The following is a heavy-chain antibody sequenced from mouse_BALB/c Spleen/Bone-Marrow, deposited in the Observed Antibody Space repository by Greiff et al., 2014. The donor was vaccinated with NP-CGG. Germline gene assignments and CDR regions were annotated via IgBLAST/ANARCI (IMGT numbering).Heavy chain of an antibody. CDR1: EFTFSSYG. CDR2: ISSGGTYT. V-gene: IGHV5-6*01. J-gene: IGHJ4*01. D-gene: IGHD1-1*01. CDR3: ARQGTTVVAPAMDY. Sequence: VQLKQSGGDLVKPGGSLKLSCAASEFTFSSYGMSWVRQTPDKRLEWVATISSGGTYTYYPDSVKGRFTISRDNAKHTLYLQMSSLKSEDTAMYYCARQGTTVVAPAMDYWGQGTSVTVSS.